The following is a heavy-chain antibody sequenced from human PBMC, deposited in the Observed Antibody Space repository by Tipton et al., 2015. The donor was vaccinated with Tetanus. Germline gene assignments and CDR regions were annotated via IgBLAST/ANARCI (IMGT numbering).Heavy chain of an antibody. Sequence: SLRLSCAASGSTFSNYGMHWVRQTPGKGLEWVAVMSKDGGFKHYVDSAKGRFTISRDNAKNTLYLQMNSLRAEDTAVYYCVSGSALDYWGQGTLITVSS. CDR3: VSGSALDY. D-gene: IGHD6-25*01. CDR1: GSTFSNYG. CDR2: MSKDGGFK. J-gene: IGHJ4*02. V-gene: IGHV3-30*03.